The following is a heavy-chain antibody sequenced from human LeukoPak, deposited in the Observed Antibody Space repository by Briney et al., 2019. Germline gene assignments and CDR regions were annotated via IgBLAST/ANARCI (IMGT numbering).Heavy chain of an antibody. Sequence: GRSMRLSSAAAAFTFSSYCMQCVRQAPGKGLEWDAAISYDGSNKYYADSVNSRFTISRDNSKNTLYLQMNSLRAEATAVYYCAKDNHSGYTSYAFDIWGQGTMVTVSS. CDR1: AFTFSSYC. V-gene: IGHV3-30*18. CDR3: AKDNHSGYTSYAFDI. CDR2: ISYDGSNK. J-gene: IGHJ3*02. D-gene: IGHD3-9*01.